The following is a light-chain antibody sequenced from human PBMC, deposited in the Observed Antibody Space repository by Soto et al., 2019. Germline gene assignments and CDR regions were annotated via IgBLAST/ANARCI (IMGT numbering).Light chain of an antibody. Sequence: QSVLTQPRSVSASPGQSVTISCTGTSSDVGAYNYVSWYQQHPGKAPKLMIYDVIRRPSGVPDRFSGSKSGNTASLTISGLQAEDEADYFCCSYAGSYTVVFGGGTKVTVL. CDR1: SSDVGAYNY. V-gene: IGLV2-11*01. CDR3: CSYAGSYTVV. J-gene: IGLJ2*01. CDR2: DVI.